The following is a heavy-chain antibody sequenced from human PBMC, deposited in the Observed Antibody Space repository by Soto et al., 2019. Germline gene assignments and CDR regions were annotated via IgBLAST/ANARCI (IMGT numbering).Heavy chain of an antibody. CDR2: IYYSGST. V-gene: IGHV4-30-4*01. CDR3: AREWGSYGSGIDY. CDR1: GGSISSGDYY. J-gene: IGHJ4*02. D-gene: IGHD3-10*01. Sequence: SETLSLTCTVSGGSISSGDYYWSWIRQPPGKGLEWIGYIYYSGSTYYNPSLKSRVTISVDTSKNQFSLKLSSVTAADTAVYYCAREWGSYGSGIDYWGQGTLVNVSS.